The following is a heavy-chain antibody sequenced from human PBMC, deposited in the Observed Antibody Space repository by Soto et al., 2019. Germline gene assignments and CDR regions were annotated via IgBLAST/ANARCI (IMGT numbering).Heavy chain of an antibody. CDR1: GGTFSSYG. D-gene: IGHD6-13*01. J-gene: IGHJ6*02. V-gene: IGHV1-18*01. CDR2: ISAYNGNT. CDR3: ARASYSSSPVIGMDV. Sequence: APVKVSCKASGGTFSSYGISWVRQAPGQGLEWMGWISAYNGNTNYAQKLQGRVTMTTDTSTSTAYMELRSLRSDDTAVYYCARASYSSSPVIGMDVWGQGTTVTVSS.